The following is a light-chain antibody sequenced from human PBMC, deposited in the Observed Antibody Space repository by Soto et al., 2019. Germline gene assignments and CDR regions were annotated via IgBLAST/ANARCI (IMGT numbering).Light chain of an antibody. CDR3: QQSGRSGP. CDR2: GAS. J-gene: IGKJ1*01. CDR1: QSVSSN. V-gene: IGKV3-20*01. Sequence: TQSPATVSVYKGERATLSCRASQSVSSNLAWYQQKPGQAPRLLIYGASNRATGIPDGFSGSGSGTDFTLTISRLAPEDFAVYYCQQSGRSGPFGQGTKA.